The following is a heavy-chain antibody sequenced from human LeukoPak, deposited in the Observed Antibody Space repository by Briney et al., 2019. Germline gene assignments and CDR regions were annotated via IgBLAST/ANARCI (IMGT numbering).Heavy chain of an antibody. D-gene: IGHD3-3*01. V-gene: IGHV4-34*01. CDR3: ARGPDYDFWSGYLLL. CDR2: INHSGST. Sequence: PSETLSLTCAVYGGSFSGYYWSWIRQPPGKGLEWIGEINHSGSTNYNPSLKSRVTISVDTSKNQFSLKLSSVTAADTAVCYCARGPDYDFWSGYLLLWGQGTLVTVSS. CDR1: GGSFSGYY. J-gene: IGHJ4*02.